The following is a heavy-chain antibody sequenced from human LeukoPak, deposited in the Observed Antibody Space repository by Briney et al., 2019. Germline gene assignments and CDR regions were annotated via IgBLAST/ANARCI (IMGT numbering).Heavy chain of an antibody. V-gene: IGHV3-23*01. CDR2: IGVGGSA. CDR1: GFTFSSYA. D-gene: IGHD3-22*01. Sequence: GGSLRLSCAASGFTFSSYAMTWVRQAPGKGLEWVSSIGVGGSAFYADSVKGRFTISRDSSKNTLYLQMNSLRAEDAAVYYCAKDPTFYYDSSEVDYWGQGTLVTVSS. J-gene: IGHJ4*02. CDR3: AKDPTFYYDSSEVDY.